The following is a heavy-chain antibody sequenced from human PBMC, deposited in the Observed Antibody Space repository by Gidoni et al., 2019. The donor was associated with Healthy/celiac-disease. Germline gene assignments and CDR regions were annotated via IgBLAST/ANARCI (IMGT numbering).Heavy chain of an antibody. CDR3: ASSPVRIAARPVLKTSVDY. V-gene: IGHV3-48*02. CDR1: GFTFSSYS. Sequence: EVQLVESGGGLVQPGGSLRLSCAASGFTFSSYSLNWVRQAPGQGLEWVSYNSMSSSTIYYAASVKGRCTISRDNAKNSLYLQMNSLRDEDTAVYYCASSPVRIAARPVLKTSVDYWGQGTLVTVSS. D-gene: IGHD6-6*01. CDR2: NSMSSSTI. J-gene: IGHJ4*02.